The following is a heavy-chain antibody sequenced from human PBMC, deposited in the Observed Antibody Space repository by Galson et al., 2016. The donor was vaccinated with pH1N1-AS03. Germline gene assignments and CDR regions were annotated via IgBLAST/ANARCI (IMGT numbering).Heavy chain of an antibody. D-gene: IGHD3-10*01. V-gene: IGHV3-15*04. Sequence: SLRLSCAASEFTFSNYGMSWVRQAPGKGLEYVGRIESRAAGRTTDYAAPVKGKFSISRDDSKNTLYLQMNSLKTKDTAVYYCCVRDFVWGQGTLVTVSS. CDR3: CVRDFV. CDR2: IESRAAGRTT. CDR1: EFTFSNYG. J-gene: IGHJ4*02.